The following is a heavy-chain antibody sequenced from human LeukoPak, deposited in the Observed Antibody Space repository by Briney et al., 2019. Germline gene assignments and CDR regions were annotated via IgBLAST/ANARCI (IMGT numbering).Heavy chain of an antibody. V-gene: IGHV1-2*02. Sequence: GASVKVSCKASGYTFTGYYMHWVRQAPGQGLEWMGWINPNSGGTNYAQKFQGRVTMTRDTSISTAYMELSRLRSEDTAVYYCARVGSVLRFLEWLPSANPRAFDIWGQGTMVTVSS. CDR3: ARVGSVLRFLEWLPSANPRAFDI. CDR1: GYTFTGYY. CDR2: INPNSGGT. D-gene: IGHD3-3*01. J-gene: IGHJ3*02.